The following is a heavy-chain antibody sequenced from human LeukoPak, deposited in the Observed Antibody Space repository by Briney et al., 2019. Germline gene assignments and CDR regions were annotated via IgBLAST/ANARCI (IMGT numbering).Heavy chain of an antibody. CDR2: ISWDGGGA. V-gene: IGHV3-43*01. J-gene: IGHJ5*02. CDR1: GFAFDEHA. Sequence: HPGGSLRLSCAASGFAFDEHAMHWVRQVPGKGLEWVSLISWDGGGAFYADSVKGRFSISRDNRKNSVYLQMNTLRTEDTALYYCARGTLMRGAHSSWMQLWFDTWGQGTLVTVSS. CDR3: ARGTLMRGAHSSWMQLWFDT. D-gene: IGHD5-18*01.